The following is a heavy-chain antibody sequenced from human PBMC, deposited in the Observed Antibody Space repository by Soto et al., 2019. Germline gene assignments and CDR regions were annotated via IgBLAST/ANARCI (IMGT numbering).Heavy chain of an antibody. D-gene: IGHD3-3*02. J-gene: IGHJ6*03. Sequence: PRESLKISCKGSGYSFTSYWIGWVRQMPGKGLEWMGIIYPGDSDTRYSPSFQGQVTISADKSISTAYLQWSSLKASETAMYYCARLHRIRRGNYDYYYMDVWGKGTTVTVSS. CDR2: IYPGDSDT. CDR3: ARLHRIRRGNYDYYYMDV. CDR1: GYSFTSYW. V-gene: IGHV5-51*01.